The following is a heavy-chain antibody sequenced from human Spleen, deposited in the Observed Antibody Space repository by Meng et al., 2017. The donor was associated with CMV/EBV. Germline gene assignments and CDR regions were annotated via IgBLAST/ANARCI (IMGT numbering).Heavy chain of an antibody. Sequence: GYLWSWIRQPPGKGLEWIEEINQSGSTNHNPSLKSRVTVSLDTSKNQFSLKLSSVTAADTAMYYCARGHEYEVVLFVDYRKYNWFDPWGQGTLVTVSS. CDR3: ARGHEYEVVLFVDYRKYNWFDP. CDR1: GYL. CDR2: INQSGST. J-gene: IGHJ5*02. D-gene: IGHD3-10*01. V-gene: IGHV4-34*01.